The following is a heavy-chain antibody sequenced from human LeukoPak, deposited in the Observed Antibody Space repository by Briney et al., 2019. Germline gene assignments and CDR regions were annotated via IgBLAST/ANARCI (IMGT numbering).Heavy chain of an antibody. Sequence: ASVKVSCKASGGTFSSYAISWVRQAPGQGLEWMGGIIPIFGTANYAQKFQGRVTITADESTSTAYMELSSLRSEDTAVYYCAREPLKAAAAFDYWGQGTLVTVSS. J-gene: IGHJ4*02. CDR2: IIPIFGTA. D-gene: IGHD6-13*01. CDR1: GGTFSSYA. V-gene: IGHV1-69*13. CDR3: AREPLKAAAAFDY.